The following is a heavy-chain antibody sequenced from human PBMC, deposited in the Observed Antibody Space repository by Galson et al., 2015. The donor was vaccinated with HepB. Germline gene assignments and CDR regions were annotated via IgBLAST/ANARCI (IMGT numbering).Heavy chain of an antibody. CDR1: GFTFSSYS. Sequence: SLRLSCAASGFTFSSYSMNWVRQAPGKGLEWVSSISSSSSYIYYADSVKGRFTISRDNAKNSLYLQMNSLRAEDTAVYYCARDLVIVGGVYYYGMDVWGQGTTVTVSS. V-gene: IGHV3-21*01. J-gene: IGHJ6*02. D-gene: IGHD3-22*01. CDR3: ARDLVIVGGVYYYGMDV. CDR2: ISSSSSYI.